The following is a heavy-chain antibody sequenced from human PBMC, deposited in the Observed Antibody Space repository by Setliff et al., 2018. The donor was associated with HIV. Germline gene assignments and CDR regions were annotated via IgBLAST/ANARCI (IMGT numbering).Heavy chain of an antibody. CDR1: GGSIGNYY. Sequence: SETLSLTCTVSGGSIGNYYWSWIRQSAGKGLEWIGRIYASGNIGRIYSSGNTEYNPSLKSRVTMSVDTSKNQFSLTMSFATAADTAIYYCARETPNWGPPFDYWGQGMLVTVSS. J-gene: IGHJ4*02. CDR3: ARETPNWGPPFDY. D-gene: IGHD7-27*01. CDR2: IYSSGNT. V-gene: IGHV4-4*07.